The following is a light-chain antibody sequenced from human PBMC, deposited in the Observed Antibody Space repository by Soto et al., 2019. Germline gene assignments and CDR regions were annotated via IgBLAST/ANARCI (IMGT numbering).Light chain of an antibody. J-gene: IGKJ5*01. CDR1: QSVSSY. Sequence: EIVLTQSPATLSLSPGERATLSCRARQSVSSYLAWYQHKPGQAPRLLIYDASIRATGIPDRFSGSGSGTDFTLTISSLEPEDFAVYYCQQRSNWPFTFGQGTRLEIK. CDR2: DAS. CDR3: QQRSNWPFT. V-gene: IGKV3-11*01.